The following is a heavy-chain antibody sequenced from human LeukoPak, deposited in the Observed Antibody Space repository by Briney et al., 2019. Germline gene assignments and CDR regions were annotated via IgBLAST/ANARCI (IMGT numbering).Heavy chain of an antibody. Sequence: ASVKVSCKASGYTFTGYYMHWVRQAPGQGLEWMGWINPDSGGTNYAQKFQGRVTMTRDTSISTAYMELSRLRSDDTAVYYCARGTYGDDAFDIWGQGTMVTVSS. CDR2: INPDSGGT. V-gene: IGHV1-2*02. CDR1: GYTFTGYY. J-gene: IGHJ3*02. CDR3: ARGTYGDDAFDI. D-gene: IGHD4/OR15-4a*01.